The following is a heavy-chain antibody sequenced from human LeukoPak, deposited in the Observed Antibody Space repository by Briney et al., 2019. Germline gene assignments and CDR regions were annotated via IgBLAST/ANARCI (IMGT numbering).Heavy chain of an antibody. CDR3: ARDVESDIVVVPAAMPRGYYFDY. D-gene: IGHD2-2*01. J-gene: IGHJ4*02. CDR2: ISSGSSSR. CDR1: GFTFNTFD. V-gene: IGHV3-48*01. Sequence: GGSLRLSCAASGFTFNTFDMTWVRQAPGKGLEWVSYISSGSSSRYYADSVKGRFTISRDNAKNSLYLQMSSLRAEDTAVYYCARDVESDIVVVPAAMPRGYYFDYWGQGTLVTVSS.